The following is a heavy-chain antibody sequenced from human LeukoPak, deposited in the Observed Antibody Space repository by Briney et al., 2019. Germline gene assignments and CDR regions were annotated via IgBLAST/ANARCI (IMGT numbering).Heavy chain of an antibody. CDR2: ISSDGSGT. D-gene: IGHD2-2*01. CDR1: GFTFSTYW. Sequence: AGSLRLSCAASGFTFSTYWMLWVRQGPGKGLVSVSRISSDGSGTSYAASVRGRFPIPKVTAKNTLYLQMHSLRAEDTALYYCARDDSNAIDYWGQGTLVTVS. CDR3: ARDDSNAIDY. J-gene: IGHJ4*02. V-gene: IGHV3-74*01.